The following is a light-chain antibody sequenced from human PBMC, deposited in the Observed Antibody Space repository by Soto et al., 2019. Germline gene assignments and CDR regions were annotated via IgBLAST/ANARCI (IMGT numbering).Light chain of an antibody. CDR1: QSVNSNY. V-gene: IGKV3-20*01. CDR2: DAS. CDR3: QRDGRYPCT. J-gene: IGKJ2*02. Sequence: EIVLTQSPGILSLSPGERATLSCRASQSVNSNYLSWYQQKPGQAPRLLIYDASSRATAIPDRFSGSGSGTDFTLTISRLEPEDVAVYYCQRDGRYPCTFGQGTNLEI.